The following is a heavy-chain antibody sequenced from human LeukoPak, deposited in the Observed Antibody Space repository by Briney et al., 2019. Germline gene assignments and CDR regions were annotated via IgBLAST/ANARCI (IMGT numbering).Heavy chain of an antibody. CDR3: VYGSGSYWRWFDP. Sequence: GASLRLSCAASGFTFSTYSMNWVSQAPGKGLEWDSYISSSSSTIYYADSVKGRFTISRDKAKNSLYLQMNSLRDEDTAVYYCVYGSGSYWRWFDPWGQGTLVTVSS. J-gene: IGHJ5*02. CDR2: ISSSSSTI. D-gene: IGHD3-10*01. CDR1: GFTFSTYS. V-gene: IGHV3-48*02.